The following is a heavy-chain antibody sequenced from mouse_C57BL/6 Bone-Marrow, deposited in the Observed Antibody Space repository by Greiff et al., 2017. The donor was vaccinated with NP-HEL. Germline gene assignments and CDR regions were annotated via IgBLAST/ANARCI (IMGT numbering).Heavy chain of an antibody. Sequence: EVQLQQSGTVLSRPGASVKMSCKTSGYTFTSYWMHWVKPRPGQGLEWIGAISPGNSDTSYNQKFKGKAKLTAVTTASTAYMELNILTNEDSAVYYCTRRGVITTIRGYFDYWGQGTTLTVSS. CDR1: GYTFTSYW. V-gene: IGHV1-5*01. J-gene: IGHJ2*01. D-gene: IGHD1-1*01. CDR2: ISPGNSDT. CDR3: TRRGVITTIRGYFDY.